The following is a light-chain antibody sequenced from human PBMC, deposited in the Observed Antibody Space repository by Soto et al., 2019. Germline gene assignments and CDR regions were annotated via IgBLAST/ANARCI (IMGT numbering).Light chain of an antibody. Sequence: QSALAQPSSVSGSPGQSITISCTGTSTDVGGYNYVSWYQHHPGKGPKLIIYEVSNRPSGVSDRFSGPTSGNKASLIISNLEAEDESDYYCGSYTSTDTPFVFGTGTKVTVL. CDR3: GSYTSTDTPFV. J-gene: IGLJ1*01. CDR2: EVS. CDR1: STDVGGYNY. V-gene: IGLV2-14*01.